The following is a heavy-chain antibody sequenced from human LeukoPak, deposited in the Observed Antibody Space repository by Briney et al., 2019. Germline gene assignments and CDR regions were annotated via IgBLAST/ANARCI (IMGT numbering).Heavy chain of an antibody. D-gene: IGHD4-17*01. Sequence: GGSLRLSCAVSGFTVSSYYMSWVRQAPEKGLQWVSILYSDGVTYYADPVKGRFTISRDNSRSTLYLQMKSLRAEDTAVYFCARLAFHRVTTDQITDAYDVWGQGTMVTVSS. CDR3: ARLAFHRVTTDQITDAYDV. CDR2: LYSDGVT. J-gene: IGHJ3*01. CDR1: GFTVSSYY. V-gene: IGHV3-66*04.